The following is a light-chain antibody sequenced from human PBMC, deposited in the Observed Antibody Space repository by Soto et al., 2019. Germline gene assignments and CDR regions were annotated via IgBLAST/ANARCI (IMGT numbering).Light chain of an antibody. V-gene: IGKV3-20*01. Sequence: EIVLTQSPGTLSLSPGERATLSCRASQSVSSSYLAWYQQKPGQAPRLLIYGASSRATGIPDRFSGSGSGTDFTLTISRPEPEDFAVYYCQQYGSSPPKLTFGGGTKVEIK. CDR2: GAS. CDR3: QQYGSSPPKLT. J-gene: IGKJ4*01. CDR1: QSVSSSY.